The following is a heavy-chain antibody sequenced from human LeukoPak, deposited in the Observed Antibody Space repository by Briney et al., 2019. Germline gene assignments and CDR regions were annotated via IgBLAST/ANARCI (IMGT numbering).Heavy chain of an antibody. D-gene: IGHD2-2*01. J-gene: IGHJ4*02. CDR1: GGSFSGYD. V-gene: IGHV4-34*01. Sequence: SETLSLTCAVYGGSFSGYDWTWIRQPPGKGLEWVGEVTHSGSTNYNPSLKSRATISVDTSKNQFSLKLSSVTAADTAVYYCARGAPSNSIVVVPAASFDYWGQGTLVTVSS. CDR2: VTHSGST. CDR3: ARGAPSNSIVVVPAASFDY.